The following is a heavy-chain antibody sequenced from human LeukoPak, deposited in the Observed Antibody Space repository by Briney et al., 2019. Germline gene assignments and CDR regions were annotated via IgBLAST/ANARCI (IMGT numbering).Heavy chain of an antibody. V-gene: IGHV3-23*01. Sequence: QPGGSLRLSCAASGFTFSSYAMSWVRQAPGKGLEWVSAISGSGGSTYYADSVKGRFTNSRDNSKNTLYLQMNSLRAEDTAVYYCAKADRMIDWFDPWGQGTLVTVSS. CDR2: ISGSGGST. D-gene: IGHD2-21*01. CDR3: AKADRMIDWFDP. CDR1: GFTFSSYA. J-gene: IGHJ5*02.